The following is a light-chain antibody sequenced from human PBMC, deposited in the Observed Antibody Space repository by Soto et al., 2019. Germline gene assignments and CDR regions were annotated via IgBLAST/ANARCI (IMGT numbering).Light chain of an antibody. CDR2: IAS. J-gene: IGKJ1*01. CDR1: QSVSSNY. V-gene: IGKV3-20*01. CDR3: QQYGSSPPT. Sequence: EIVLTQSPGILSLSPGERATLSCRASQSVSSNYLAWYQQEPGQAPRLLIYIASSRATAIPDRFSGSGSGTDFTLTISRLEPEDFAVYYCQQYGSSPPTFGQGTKVEIK.